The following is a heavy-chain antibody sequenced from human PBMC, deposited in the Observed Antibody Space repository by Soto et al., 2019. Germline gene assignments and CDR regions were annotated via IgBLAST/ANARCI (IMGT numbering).Heavy chain of an antibody. V-gene: IGHV4-59*01. CDR2: IYYSGST. D-gene: IGHD3-3*01. CDR1: GGSISSYY. J-gene: IGHJ4*02. Sequence: PSETLSLTCTVSGGSISSYYWGWIRQPPGKGLEWIGYIYYSGSTNYNPSLKSRVTISVDTSKNQFSLKLSSVTAADTAVYYCARGGGDDFWSGYNPIDYWGQGTLVTVSS. CDR3: ARGGGDDFWSGYNPIDY.